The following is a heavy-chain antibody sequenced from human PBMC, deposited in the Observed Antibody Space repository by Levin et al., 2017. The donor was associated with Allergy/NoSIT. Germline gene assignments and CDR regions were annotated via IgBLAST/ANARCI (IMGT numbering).Heavy chain of an antibody. CDR2: IRSKTNNYAT. J-gene: IGHJ5*02. V-gene: IGHV3-73*01. CDR1: GFTFSASP. D-gene: IGHD3-3*01. Sequence: PSETLSLTCAASGFTFSASPMHWVRQASGKGLEWIGRIRSKTNNYATTYTASLKGRFTISRDDAKNTTYLQINSLKAEDTAVYFCTGLDYDFWSGYFPSESWGQGTLVTVSS. CDR3: TGLDYDFWSGYFPSES.